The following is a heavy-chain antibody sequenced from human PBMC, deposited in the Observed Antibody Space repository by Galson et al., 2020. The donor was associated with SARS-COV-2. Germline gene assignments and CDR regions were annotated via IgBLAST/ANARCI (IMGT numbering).Heavy chain of an antibody. CDR3: ARESRWERYFDH. V-gene: IGHV4-61*02. CDR2: IYTSGST. D-gene: IGHD1-26*01. Sequence: SETLSLTCTVSGGSISSGSYYWSWIRQPAGKGLEWIGRIYTSGSTNYNPPLKSRVTISVDTSKNQFSLKLSSVTAADTAVYYCARESRWERYFDHWGQGTLVTVSS. CDR1: GGSISSGSYY. J-gene: IGHJ4*02.